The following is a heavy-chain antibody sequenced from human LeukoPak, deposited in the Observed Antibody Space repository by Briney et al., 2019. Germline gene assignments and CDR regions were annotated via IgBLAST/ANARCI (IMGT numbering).Heavy chain of an antibody. CDR2: INPNSGGT. CDR1: GYTFTGSY. CDR3: ARGQSN. Sequence: ASVKVSCKASGYTFTGSYIHWVRQAPGEGLGWMGVINPNSGGTNYAQKFQGRVTMTRDTSISTAFMELSSLRSDDTAVYFCARGQSNWGQGTLVTVST. V-gene: IGHV1-2*02. J-gene: IGHJ4*02.